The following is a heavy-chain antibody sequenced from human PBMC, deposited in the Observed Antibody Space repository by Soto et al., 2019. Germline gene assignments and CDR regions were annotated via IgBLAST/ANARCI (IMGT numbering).Heavy chain of an antibody. Sequence: SVKVSCKASGRTFSIYAISCVLQSPLQGLEWMGGIIPIFGKANYAPKFQGIVTIPADESTSTAYMELSSLRSEDTAVYYCARDQVTVVKGWYFDVWGRGTLVTVSS. CDR1: GRTFSIYA. V-gene: IGHV1-69*13. CDR3: ARDQVTVVKGWYFDV. D-gene: IGHD2-15*01. J-gene: IGHJ2*01. CDR2: IIPIFGKA.